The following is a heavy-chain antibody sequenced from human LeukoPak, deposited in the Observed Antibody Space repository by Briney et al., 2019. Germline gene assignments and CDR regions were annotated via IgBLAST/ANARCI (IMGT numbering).Heavy chain of an antibody. D-gene: IGHD3-16*01. Sequence: GGALRLSCAAPGFTLSSYAMHWVRHAAGKGLEYVSAISNNGGSTYYANSVKGRFTISRDNSKNTLYLQMGSLRAEDMAVYYCARDFTEGDYVLGEWAIDYWGQGTLVTVSS. J-gene: IGHJ4*02. CDR2: ISNNGGST. CDR1: GFTLSSYA. V-gene: IGHV3-64*01. CDR3: ARDFTEGDYVLGEWAIDY.